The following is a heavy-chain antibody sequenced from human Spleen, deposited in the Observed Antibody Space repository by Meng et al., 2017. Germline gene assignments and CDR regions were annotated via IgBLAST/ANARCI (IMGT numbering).Heavy chain of an antibody. CDR1: GGSISSSLYY. Sequence: GSLRLSCTVSGGSISSSLYYWGWIRQPPGKGLEWIGSIYYSGSTYYNPSLKSRVTISADTSKNQFSLKLSSVTAADTAVYYCARGGGGMRSYYYGYWGQGTLVTVSS. D-gene: IGHD3-16*01. CDR3: ARGGGGMRSYYYGY. V-gene: IGHV4-39*07. J-gene: IGHJ4*02. CDR2: IYYSGST.